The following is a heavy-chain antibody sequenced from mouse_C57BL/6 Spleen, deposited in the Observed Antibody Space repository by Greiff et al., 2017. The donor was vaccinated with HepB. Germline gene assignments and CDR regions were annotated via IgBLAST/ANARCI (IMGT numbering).Heavy chain of an antibody. V-gene: IGHV1-82*01. Sequence: QVHVKQSGPELVKPGASVKISCKASGYAFSSSWMNWVKQRPGKGLEWIGRIYPGDGDTNYNGKFKGKATLTADKSSSTAYMQLSSLTSEDSAVYFCARGIYYYGSDAMDYWGQGTSVTVSS. J-gene: IGHJ4*01. D-gene: IGHD1-1*01. CDR3: ARGIYYYGSDAMDY. CDR2: IYPGDGDT. CDR1: GYAFSSSW.